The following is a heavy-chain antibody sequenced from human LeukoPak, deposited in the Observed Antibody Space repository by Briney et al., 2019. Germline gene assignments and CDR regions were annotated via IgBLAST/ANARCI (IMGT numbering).Heavy chain of an antibody. CDR3: ARHQRWLQSRRGSVIDY. V-gene: IGHV4-34*01. CDR2: INHSGST. Sequence: SETLSLTCAVYGGSFSGYYWSWIRQPPGKGLEWIGEINHSGSTNYNPSLKSRVTISVDTSKNQFSQKLSSVTAADTAVYYCARHQRWLQSRRGSVIDYWGQGTLVTVSS. CDR1: GGSFSGYY. J-gene: IGHJ4*02. D-gene: IGHD5-24*01.